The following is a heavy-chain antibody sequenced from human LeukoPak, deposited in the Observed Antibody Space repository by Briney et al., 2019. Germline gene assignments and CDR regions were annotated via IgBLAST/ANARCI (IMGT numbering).Heavy chain of an antibody. CDR3: ARHDIPRDFDY. CDR1: GGSISSSSYY. V-gene: IGHV4-39*01. D-gene: IGHD2-2*02. CDR2: IYYSGST. J-gene: IGHJ4*02. Sequence: PSETLSPTCTVSGGSISSSSYYWGWIRQPPGKGLEWIGSIYYSGSTYYNPSLKSRVTISVDTSKNQFSLKLSSVTAADTAVYYCARHDIPRDFDYWGQGTLVTVSS.